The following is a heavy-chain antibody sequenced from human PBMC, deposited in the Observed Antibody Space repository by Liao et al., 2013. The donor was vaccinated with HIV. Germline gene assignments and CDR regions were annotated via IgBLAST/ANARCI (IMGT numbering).Heavy chain of an antibody. V-gene: IGHV4-39*07. CDR3: ARSVPAAHFEY. J-gene: IGHJ4*02. CDR1: GVAMNSSPYY. CDR2: IYYGGST. Sequence: QVQLQESGPGLVKPSETLSLTCTVSGVAMNSSPYYWGWIRQPPGKGLEWIGTIYYGGSTYYNPSLKSRVSISLDTSENQFSLRLTSVTAADTAVYYCARSVPAAHFEYWGQGALVTVSS. D-gene: IGHD2-2*01.